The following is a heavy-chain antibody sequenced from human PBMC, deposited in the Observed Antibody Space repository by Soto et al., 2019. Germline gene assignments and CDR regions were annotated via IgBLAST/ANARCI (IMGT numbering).Heavy chain of an antibody. V-gene: IGHV4-34*01. CDR2: INHSGST. CDR3: ARGGGVYYGSGRYYFDY. J-gene: IGHJ4*02. Sequence: SETLSLTCAVYGGSFSGYYWSWIRQPPGKGLEWIGEINHSGSTNYNPSLKCRVTISVDTAKIQFSRKLRSGTAADTAVYYCARGGGVYYGSGRYYFDYWGQGTLVPVSS. CDR1: GGSFSGYY. D-gene: IGHD3-10*01.